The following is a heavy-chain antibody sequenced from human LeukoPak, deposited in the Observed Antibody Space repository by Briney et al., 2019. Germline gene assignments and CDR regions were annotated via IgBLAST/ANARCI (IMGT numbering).Heavy chain of an antibody. J-gene: IGHJ6*02. CDR2: ISSSSSYI. Sequence: GGSLRLSCAASGFTFSSYSMNWVRQAPGKGLEWVSSISSSSSYIYYADSVKGRFTISRDNAKNSLYLQMNSLRAEDTAVYYCARTVGYCSGGSCLDYGMDAWGQGTTVTVSS. V-gene: IGHV3-21*01. CDR3: ARTVGYCSGGSCLDYGMDA. D-gene: IGHD2-15*01. CDR1: GFTFSSYS.